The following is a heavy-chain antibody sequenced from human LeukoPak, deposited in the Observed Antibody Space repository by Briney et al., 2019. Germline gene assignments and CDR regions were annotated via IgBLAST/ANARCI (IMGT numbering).Heavy chain of an antibody. Sequence: SETLSLTCAVYGGSFSGYYWSWIRQPPGKGLEWIGRIYSSGSTNYNPSLKSRVTMSVDTSKNQFSLKLSSVTAADTAVYYCARRGSSMYAFDIWGQGKMVTVSS. CDR3: ARRGSSMYAFDI. CDR2: IYSSGST. V-gene: IGHV4-59*10. D-gene: IGHD3-10*01. J-gene: IGHJ3*02. CDR1: GGSFSGYY.